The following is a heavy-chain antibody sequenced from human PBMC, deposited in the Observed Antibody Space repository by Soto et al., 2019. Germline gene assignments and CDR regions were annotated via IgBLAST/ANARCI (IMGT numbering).Heavy chain of an antibody. Sequence: QAQLVESGGGLVKPGGSLRLSCAASGFTFSDYYMSWIRRSPGKGLEWISYISSGSSTIYYSESVRGRFTISRDNDKNSLYLQMPNLRVDDTAVYYCARAGVDDYHYYYYMDVWGKGTTVTVSS. CDR2: ISSGSSTI. CDR1: GFTFSDYY. CDR3: ARAGVDDYHYYYYMDV. V-gene: IGHV3-11*01. J-gene: IGHJ6*03. D-gene: IGHD1-1*01.